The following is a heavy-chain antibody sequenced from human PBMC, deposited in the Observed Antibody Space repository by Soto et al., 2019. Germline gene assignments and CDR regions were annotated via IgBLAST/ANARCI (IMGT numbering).Heavy chain of an antibody. CDR2: IYADGST. CDR1: GLTVSTIY. J-gene: IGHJ4*02. V-gene: IGHV3-66*01. Sequence: EVQLVESGGGLVQPGGSLRVSCAVSGLTVSTIYMGWVRQAPGKGLEWVSSIYADGSTYYEDSVKGRFIVSRDNSKNTVFLHMNSLRAEDTAVYYCAREVRRDRPTDYWGQGALVSVSS. D-gene: IGHD2-21*02. CDR3: AREVRRDRPTDY.